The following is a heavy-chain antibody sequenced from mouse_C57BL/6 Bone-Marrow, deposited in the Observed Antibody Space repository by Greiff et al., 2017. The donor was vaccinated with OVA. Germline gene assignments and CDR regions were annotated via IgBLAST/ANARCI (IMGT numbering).Heavy chain of an antibody. D-gene: IGHD2-4*01. CDR3: ARLYDYDGYYAMDY. J-gene: IGHJ4*01. CDR2: IYPRSGNT. Sequence: QVQLQQSGAELARPGASVKLSCKASGYTFTSYGISWVKQRTGQGLEWIGEIYPRSGNTYYNEKFKGKATLTADKSSSTAYMELRSLTSEDSAVYFCARLYDYDGYYAMDYWGQGTSVTVSS. CDR1: GYTFTSYG. V-gene: IGHV1-81*01.